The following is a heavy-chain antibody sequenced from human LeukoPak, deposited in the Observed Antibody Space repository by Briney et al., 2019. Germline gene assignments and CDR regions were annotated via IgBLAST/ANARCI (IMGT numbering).Heavy chain of an antibody. CDR2: INPNSGGT. CDR1: GYTFTSYY. J-gene: IGHJ3*02. D-gene: IGHD3-22*01. CDR3: AREFLYYYDSNDAFDI. Sequence: ASVKVSCKASGYTFTSYYMHWVRQAPGQGLEWMGWINPNSGGTNYAQKLQGRVTMTRDTSISTAYMELSRLRSDDTAVYYCAREFLYYYDSNDAFDIWGQGTMVTVSS. V-gene: IGHV1-2*02.